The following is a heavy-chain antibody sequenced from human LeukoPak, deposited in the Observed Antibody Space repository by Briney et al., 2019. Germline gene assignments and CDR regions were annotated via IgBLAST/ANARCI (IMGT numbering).Heavy chain of an antibody. D-gene: IGHD4-4*01. CDR2: IIPILGIA. J-gene: IGHJ4*02. CDR1: GGTFSSYA. V-gene: IGHV1-69*04. Sequence: ASVKVSCKASGGTFSSYAISWVRQAPGQGLEWMGRIIPILGIANYAQRFQGRVTITADKSTSTAYMELRSLRSDDTAVYYCARDFNYVGFDYWGQGTLVTVSS. CDR3: ARDFNYVGFDY.